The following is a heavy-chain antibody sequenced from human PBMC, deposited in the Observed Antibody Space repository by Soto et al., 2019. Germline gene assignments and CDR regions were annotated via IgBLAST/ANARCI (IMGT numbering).Heavy chain of an antibody. D-gene: IGHD2-15*01. Sequence: ASVKVSCKASGYTFTSYGISWVRQAPGQGLEWMGWISAYNGNTNYAQKLQGRVTMTTDTSTSTAYMELRSLRSDDTAVYYCAREPPVVVVAATPRYYYYKDVWGKGTTVTVSS. CDR1: GYTFTSYG. CDR3: AREPPVVVVAATPRYYYYKDV. CDR2: ISAYNGNT. J-gene: IGHJ6*03. V-gene: IGHV1-18*01.